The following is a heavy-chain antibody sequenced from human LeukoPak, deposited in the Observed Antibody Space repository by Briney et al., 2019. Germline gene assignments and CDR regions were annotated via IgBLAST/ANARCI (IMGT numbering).Heavy chain of an antibody. V-gene: IGHV4-34*01. Sequence: SETLSLTCAVHGGSFSGYLWSWIRQPPGKGLEYIGEIDHSGYTTYNPSLKSRVTISVDTSKNQFSLNMISVTAADTAVYYCARHEFGSSSAAFDSWGQGTMVIVSS. J-gene: IGHJ3*01. CDR1: GGSFSGYL. CDR3: ARHEFGSSSAAFDS. CDR2: IDHSGYT. D-gene: IGHD6-6*01.